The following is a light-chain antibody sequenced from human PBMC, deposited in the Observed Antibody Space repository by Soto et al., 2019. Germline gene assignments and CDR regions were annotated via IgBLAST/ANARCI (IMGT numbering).Light chain of an antibody. V-gene: IGKV1-9*01. CDR1: QAIITY. J-gene: IGKJ5*01. Sequence: DIQMTQSPSSLSASVGDRVTITCRASQAIITYLAWYQQKPGKAPNLLIYGASTLQSGVPSRFSGSGSGTDFTLTISSLQPEDFATYYCQQLDSYPITFGQGTRLEIK. CDR2: GAS. CDR3: QQLDSYPIT.